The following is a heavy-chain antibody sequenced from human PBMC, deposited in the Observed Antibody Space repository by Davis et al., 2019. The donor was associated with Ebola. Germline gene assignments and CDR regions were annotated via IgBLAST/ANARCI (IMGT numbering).Heavy chain of an antibody. D-gene: IGHD5-12*01. J-gene: IGHJ4*02. Sequence: ASVKVSCKASGYTFTSYYMHWVRQAPGQGLEWMGIINPSGGSTSYAQKFQGRVTITRDTSASTAYMELSSLRSEDTAVYYCARVGSGGYSGYVYYFDYWGQGTLVTVSS. CDR3: ARVGSGGYSGYVYYFDY. CDR2: INPSGGST. V-gene: IGHV1-46*01. CDR1: GYTFTSYY.